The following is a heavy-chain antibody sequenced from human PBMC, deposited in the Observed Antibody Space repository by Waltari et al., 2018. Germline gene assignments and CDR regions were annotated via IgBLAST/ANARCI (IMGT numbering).Heavy chain of an antibody. CDR1: GFTFSSYS. Sequence: EVQLVESGGGLVQPGGSLRLSFAASGFTFSSYSMNWVRQAPGKGLEWVSYISSSSSTIYYADSVKGRFTISRDNAKNSLYLQMNSLRAEDTAVYYCARDGYSSSWSPYNWFDPWGQGTLVTVSS. J-gene: IGHJ5*02. CDR3: ARDGYSSSWSPYNWFDP. V-gene: IGHV3-48*01. D-gene: IGHD6-13*01. CDR2: ISSSSSTI.